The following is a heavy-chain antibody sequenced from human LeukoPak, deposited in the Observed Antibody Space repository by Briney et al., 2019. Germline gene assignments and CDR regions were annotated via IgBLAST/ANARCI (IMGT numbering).Heavy chain of an antibody. CDR2: IWYDGSNK. Sequence: PGGSLRLSCAASGFTFSSYGMHWVRQAPGKGLEWVAVIWYDGSNKYYADSVKGRFTISRDNSKNTLYLQMNSLRAEDTAVYYCARVVRDSSGYYPIDYWGQGTLVTVSS. CDR3: ARVVRDSSGYYPIDY. D-gene: IGHD3-22*01. V-gene: IGHV3-33*01. CDR1: GFTFSSYG. J-gene: IGHJ4*02.